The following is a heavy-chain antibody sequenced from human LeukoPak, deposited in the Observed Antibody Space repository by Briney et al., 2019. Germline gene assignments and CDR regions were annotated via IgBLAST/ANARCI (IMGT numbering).Heavy chain of an antibody. CDR3: VRDAGHWDIDY. Sequence: SETLSLTCTVSGGSISTSGYYWGWVRQPPGKGLEWIGSIDSGGGTYYNPSLKGRFSTSRDTSKNQFSLRLTSVTAADTALYYCVRDAGHWDIDYWGQGMLVTVSS. CDR2: IDSGGGT. CDR1: GGSISTSGYY. J-gene: IGHJ4*02. V-gene: IGHV4-39*07. D-gene: IGHD7-27*01.